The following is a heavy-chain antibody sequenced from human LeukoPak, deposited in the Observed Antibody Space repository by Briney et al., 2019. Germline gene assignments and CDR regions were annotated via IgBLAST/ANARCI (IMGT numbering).Heavy chain of an antibody. CDR1: GGSISSSSYY. D-gene: IGHD6-13*01. Sequence: SETLSLTCTVSGGSISSSSYYWGWIRQPPGKGLEWIGSIYYSGSTYYNPSLKSRVTISVDTSKNQFSLKLSSVTAADTAVYYYARGEAAAAADWYFDLWGRGTLVTVSS. V-gene: IGHV4-39*07. CDR3: ARGEAAAAADWYFDL. CDR2: IYYSGST. J-gene: IGHJ2*01.